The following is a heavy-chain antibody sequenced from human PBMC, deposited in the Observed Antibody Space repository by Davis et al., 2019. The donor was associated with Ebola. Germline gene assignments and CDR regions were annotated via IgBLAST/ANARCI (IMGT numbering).Heavy chain of an antibody. V-gene: IGHV3-7*03. D-gene: IGHD5-18*01. CDR2: IKQDGSEK. J-gene: IGHJ4*02. CDR1: GFTFSSYW. CDR3: ARDQLGIQLWSPE. Sequence: GGSLRLSCAASGFTFSSYWMSWVRQAPGKGLEWVANIKQDGSEKYYVDSVKGRFTISRDNAKNSLYLQMNSLRAKDTAVYYCARDQLGIQLWSPERGQGTLVTVSS.